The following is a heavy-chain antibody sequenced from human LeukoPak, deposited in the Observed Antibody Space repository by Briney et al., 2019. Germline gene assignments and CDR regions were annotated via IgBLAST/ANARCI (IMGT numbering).Heavy chain of an antibody. V-gene: IGHV4-34*01. D-gene: IGHD3-22*01. J-gene: IGHJ4*02. CDR1: GGSFSGYY. Sequence: KASGTLSLTCAVYGGSFSGYYWSWIRQPPGKGLEWIGEINQSGSTNYNPSLKRRVTISVDTSKNQFSLKLSSVTAADTAVYYCARGGGAPDYYDSSGYPQHDSWGQGTLVTVSS. CDR2: INQSGST. CDR3: ARGGGAPDYYDSSGYPQHDS.